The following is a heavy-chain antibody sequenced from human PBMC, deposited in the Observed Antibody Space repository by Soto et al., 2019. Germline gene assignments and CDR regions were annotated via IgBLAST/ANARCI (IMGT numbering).Heavy chain of an antibody. CDR2: ISYDGSNK. CDR3: AKGYSGYDSTLDY. CDR1: GFTFNNYG. D-gene: IGHD5-12*01. Sequence: GGSLRLSCAASGFTFNNYGMHWVRQAPGKGLEWVAIISYDGSNKYYADSVKGRFTISRDNSKNTLYLQMNSLRTEDTALYYCAKGYSGYDSTLDYWGQGTLVTVSS. J-gene: IGHJ4*02. V-gene: IGHV3-30*18.